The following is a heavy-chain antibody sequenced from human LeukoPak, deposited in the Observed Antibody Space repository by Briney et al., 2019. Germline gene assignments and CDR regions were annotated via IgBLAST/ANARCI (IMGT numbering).Heavy chain of an antibody. V-gene: IGHV3-21*01. J-gene: IGHJ4*02. D-gene: IGHD3-22*01. CDR1: GFTFSSYS. CDR2: ISSSSSYI. Sequence: KAGGSLRLSCAASGFTFSSYSMNWVRQAPGKGLEWVSSISSSSSYIYYADSVKGRFTISRDNAKNSLYLQMNSLRAEDTAVYYCARVRNYYDSSGYIWRWGQGTLVTVSS. CDR3: ARVRNYYDSSGYIWR.